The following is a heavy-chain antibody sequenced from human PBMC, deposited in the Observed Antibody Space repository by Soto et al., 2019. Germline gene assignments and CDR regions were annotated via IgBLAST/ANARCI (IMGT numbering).Heavy chain of an antibody. V-gene: IGHV3-48*03. D-gene: IGHD6-13*01. CDR1: GFTFSSYE. CDR3: ATATESSSPPPDY. J-gene: IGHJ4*02. CDR2: ISSGGSTV. Sequence: EVQLVESGGGLVQPGGSLRLSCAASGFTFSSYEMNWVRQAPGKGLEWVSYISSGGSTVYYADSVKGRFTISRDNAKNSLELQMNSLRAEDTAVYYCATATESSSPPPDYWGQGTLVTVSS.